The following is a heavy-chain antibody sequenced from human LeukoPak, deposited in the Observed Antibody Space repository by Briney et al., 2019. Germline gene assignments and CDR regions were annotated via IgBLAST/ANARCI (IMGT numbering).Heavy chain of an antibody. CDR3: ARFPNYDFWSGYYTGTVDSGFDY. J-gene: IGHJ4*02. CDR1: GGSISSYY. D-gene: IGHD3-3*01. Sequence: PSQTLSLTCTVSGGSISSYYWSWIRQPPGKGLEWIGYIYYSGSTNYNPSLKSRVTISVDTSKNQFSLKLSSVTAADTAVYYCARFPNYDFWSGYYTGTVDSGFDYWGQGTLVTVSS. CDR2: IYYSGST. V-gene: IGHV4-59*01.